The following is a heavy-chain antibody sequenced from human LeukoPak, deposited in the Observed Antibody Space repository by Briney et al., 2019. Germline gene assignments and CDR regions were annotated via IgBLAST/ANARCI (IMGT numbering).Heavy chain of an antibody. CDR2: IYSGGST. CDR1: GFTVSYTY. CDR3: ARGLAYGGNPLFY. D-gene: IGHD4-23*01. V-gene: IGHV3-53*01. Sequence: GGSLRLSCAASGFTVSYTYMSWVRQAPGKGLEWVSVIYSGGSTYYADSVKGRFTISGDNSKGTLYLQMNSLRAEDTAVYYCARGLAYGGNPLFYWGQGALVTVSS. J-gene: IGHJ4*02.